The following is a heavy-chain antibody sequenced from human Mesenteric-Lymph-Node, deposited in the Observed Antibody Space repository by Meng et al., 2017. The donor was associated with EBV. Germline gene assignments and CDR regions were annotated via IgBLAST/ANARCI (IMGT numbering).Heavy chain of an antibody. Sequence: QLQRQQPGPGLVKPSQTLSPTCAISGDSVSNTNVAWNWIRQSPSRGLEWLGRTYYRSKWYNEYAQSVKGRITINPDTSKSEFSLQLNSVTPDDTAVYYCSRESWRAFDYWGQGTLVTVSS. V-gene: IGHV6-1*01. J-gene: IGHJ4*02. CDR3: SRESWRAFDY. CDR1: GDSVSNTNVA. CDR2: TYYRSKWYN.